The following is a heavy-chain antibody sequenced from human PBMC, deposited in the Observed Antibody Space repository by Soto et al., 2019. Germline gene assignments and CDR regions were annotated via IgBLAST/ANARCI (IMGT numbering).Heavy chain of an antibody. D-gene: IGHD2-15*01. CDR2: ISYDGSNK. CDR1: GFTFSTNA. CDR3: ARGPRVVVATHYFDF. V-gene: IGHV3-30-3*01. Sequence: PGGSLRLSCAASGFTFSTNAMHWVRQAPGKGLEWVALISYDGSNKLHADSVKGRFTISRDNSQNTLSLQMNSLRVDDTAVYYCARGPRVVVATHYFDFWGQGTLVTVSS. J-gene: IGHJ4*02.